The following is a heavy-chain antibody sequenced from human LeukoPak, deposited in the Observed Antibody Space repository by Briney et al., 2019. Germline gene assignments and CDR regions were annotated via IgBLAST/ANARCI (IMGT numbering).Heavy chain of an antibody. CDR2: ISGSGGST. J-gene: IGHJ4*02. Sequence: GSLRLSCAASGITFSNAWMSWVRQAPGKGLEWVSAISGSGGSTYYADSVKGRFTISRGNSKNTLYLQMNSLRAEDTAVYYCAKVRRSSSSGPFDYWGQGTLVTVSS. CDR1: GITFSNAW. CDR3: AKVRRSSSSGPFDY. D-gene: IGHD6-6*01. V-gene: IGHV3-23*01.